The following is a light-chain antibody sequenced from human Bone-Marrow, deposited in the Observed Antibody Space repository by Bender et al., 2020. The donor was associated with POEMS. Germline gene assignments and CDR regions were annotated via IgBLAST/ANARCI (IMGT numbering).Light chain of an antibody. V-gene: IGLV2-8*01. CDR1: SSDIGGYNY. Sequence: QSALTQPPSASGSPGQSVTISCIGSSSDIGGYNYVSWYQQPPGKAPKLLIYEVTKRPSGVPDRFSGSKSGNTASLTVSGLQSEDEADYYCSSYTSSSTRLVFGGGTKLTVL. J-gene: IGLJ2*01. CDR2: EVT. CDR3: SSYTSSSTRLV.